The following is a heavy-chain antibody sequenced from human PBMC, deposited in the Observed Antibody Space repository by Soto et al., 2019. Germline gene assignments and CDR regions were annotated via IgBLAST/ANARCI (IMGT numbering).Heavy chain of an antibody. D-gene: IGHD3-22*01. J-gene: IGHJ6*02. V-gene: IGHV5-51*01. Sequence: GDPVPISRHCAAYPFPSYLFVLLGPLPGKGLEWMGIIYPGDYDTRYSPSFQGQVTISADKSISTAYLQWSSLKASETAMYYCERHVYDSSGYYFRNSGYYYGMAGLVQGTTVTVSS. CDR3: ERHVYDSSGYYFRNSGYYYGMAG. CDR1: AYPFPSYL. CDR2: IYPGDYDT.